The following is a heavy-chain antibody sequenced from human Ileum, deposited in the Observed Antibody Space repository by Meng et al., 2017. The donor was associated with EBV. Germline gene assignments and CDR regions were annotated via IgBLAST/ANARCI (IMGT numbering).Heavy chain of an antibody. Sequence: QGQLHESGPGLVKSSEPLSLTCTVSGGSISSYYWSWIRQPPGKGLEWIGYIYYSGSTNYNPSLKSRVTISVDTSKNQFSLNLSSVTAADTAVYYCARGGWSLDYWGQGTLVTVSS. V-gene: IGHV4-59*08. CDR1: GGSISSYY. CDR2: IYYSGST. D-gene: IGHD2-15*01. CDR3: ARGGWSLDY. J-gene: IGHJ4*02.